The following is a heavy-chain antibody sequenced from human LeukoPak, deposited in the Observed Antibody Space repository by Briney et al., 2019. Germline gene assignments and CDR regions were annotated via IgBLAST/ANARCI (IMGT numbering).Heavy chain of an antibody. CDR3: ARVTAMVFEG. J-gene: IGHJ4*02. D-gene: IGHD5-18*01. Sequence: PSETLSLTCTVSGYSISSGYYWGWIRQPPGKGLEWIGEIYHSGSTNYNPSLKSRVTISVDKSKNQFSLKLSSVTAADTAVYYCARVTAMVFEGWGQGTLVTVSS. CDR2: IYHSGST. CDR1: GYSISSGYY. V-gene: IGHV4-38-2*02.